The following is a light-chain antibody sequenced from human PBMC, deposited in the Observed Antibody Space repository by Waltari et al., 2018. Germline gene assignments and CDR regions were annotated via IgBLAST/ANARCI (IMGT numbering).Light chain of an antibody. J-gene: IGLJ2*01. CDR3: SSYTSSSTLV. CDR2: DVS. CDR1: SSDVGGYNV. V-gene: IGLV2-14*03. Sequence: QSALTQPASVSGSPGQSTTIPCTGTSSDVGGYNVVPWYQQHPGKAPKLMIYDVSNRPSGVSNRFSGSKSGNTASLTISGLQAEDEADYYCSSYTSSSTLVFGGGTKLTVL.